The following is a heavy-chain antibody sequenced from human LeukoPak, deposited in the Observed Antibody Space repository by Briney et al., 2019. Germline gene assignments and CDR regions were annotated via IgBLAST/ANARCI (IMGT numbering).Heavy chain of an antibody. CDR2: IYYSGST. D-gene: IGHD3-22*01. CDR3: ARRNYYDSSGYYHGWYFDL. J-gene: IGHJ2*01. CDR1: GDSISSYY. V-gene: IGHV4-59*08. Sequence: SETLSLTCTVPGDSISSYYWTWIRQPPGKGLEWIGYIYYSGSTNYNPSLKSRVTISVDTSKNQFSLKLSSVTAADTAVYYCARRNYYDSSGYYHGWYFDLWGRGTLVTVSS.